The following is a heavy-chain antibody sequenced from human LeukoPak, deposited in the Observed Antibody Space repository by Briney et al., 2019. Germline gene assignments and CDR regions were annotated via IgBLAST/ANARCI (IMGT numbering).Heavy chain of an antibody. D-gene: IGHD2-15*01. J-gene: IGHJ6*03. CDR3: ARGVGYCSGGSCYRVSLVVRSAYYYYMDV. V-gene: IGHV4-34*01. CDR2: INHSGST. Sequence: KPSETLSLTCAVYGGSFSGYYWSWIRQPPGKGLEWIGEINHSGSTNYNPSLKSRVTISVDTSKNQFSLKLSSVTAADTAVYYCARGVGYCSGGSCYRVSLVVRSAYYYYMDVWGKGTTVTVSS. CDR1: GGSFSGYY.